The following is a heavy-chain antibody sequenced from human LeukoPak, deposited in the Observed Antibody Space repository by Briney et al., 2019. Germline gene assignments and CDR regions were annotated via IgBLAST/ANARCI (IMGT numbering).Heavy chain of an antibody. D-gene: IGHD5-12*01. J-gene: IGHJ4*02. Sequence: PGGSLSLSCAASGFSFSSYSIHWVRQAPGKGLEWVAVISSDGNSKNFALSVKGRFAISRDNSKNTLFLQMNNLRSGDTALYYCVSPTADYPFLYYFDSWGQGTLVTVSS. V-gene: IGHV3-30*09. CDR2: ISSDGNSK. CDR1: GFSFSSYS. CDR3: VSPTADYPFLYYFDS.